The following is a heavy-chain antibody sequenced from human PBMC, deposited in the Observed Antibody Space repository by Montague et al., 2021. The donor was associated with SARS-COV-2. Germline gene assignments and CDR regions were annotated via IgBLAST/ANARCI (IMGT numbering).Heavy chain of an antibody. CDR1: GGSISSSSYY. Sequence: SETLSLTCTVSGGSISSSSYYWGWIRQPPGKGLEWIGSIYYSGSTYYNPSLKSRVTISVDTSKNQFSLKLSSVTAADTAVYYCARLLCSSTSCYYLFFAETSHFDYWGQGTLVTVSS. CDR3: ARLLCSSTSCYYLFFAETSHFDY. CDR2: IYYSGST. V-gene: IGHV4-39*01. D-gene: IGHD2-2*01. J-gene: IGHJ4*02.